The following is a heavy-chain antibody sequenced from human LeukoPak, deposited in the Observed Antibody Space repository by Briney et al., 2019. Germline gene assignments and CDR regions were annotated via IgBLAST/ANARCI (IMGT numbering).Heavy chain of an antibody. CDR2: IRYDGSNK. CDR1: GFTFSSYG. D-gene: IGHD2-2*01. Sequence: GGSLRLSCAASGFTFSSYGMHWVRQAPGKGLEWVAFIRYDGSNKYYADSAKGRFTISRDNSKNTLYLQMNSLRAEDTAVYYCAKDSGGCSSTSCYPDAFDIWGQGTMVTVSS. V-gene: IGHV3-30*02. CDR3: AKDSGGCSSTSCYPDAFDI. J-gene: IGHJ3*02.